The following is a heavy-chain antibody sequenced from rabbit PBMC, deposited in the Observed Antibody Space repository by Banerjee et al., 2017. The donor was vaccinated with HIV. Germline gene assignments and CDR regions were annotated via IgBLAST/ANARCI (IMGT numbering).Heavy chain of an antibody. J-gene: IGHJ3*01. D-gene: IGHD1-1*01. V-gene: IGHV1S45*01. Sequence: QEQLVESGGGLVTLGGSLKLTCKASGIDFSSSFWISWVRQAPGKGLEWIGCTSTTDGSTYYATWAKGRFTISKTSSTTVTLQMTSLTAADTATYFCARDPASSRGLWGQGTLVTVS. CDR1: GIDFSSSFW. CDR2: TSTTDGST. CDR3: ARDPASSRGL.